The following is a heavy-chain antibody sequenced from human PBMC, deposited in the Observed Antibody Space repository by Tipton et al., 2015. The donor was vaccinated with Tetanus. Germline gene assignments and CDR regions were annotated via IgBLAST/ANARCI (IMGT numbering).Heavy chain of an antibody. CDR1: GGSISSGGFF. CDR3: ARSISAGSVWPYEH. D-gene: IGHD6-13*01. V-gene: IGHV4-31*03. Sequence: TLSLTCTVSGGSISSGGFFWNWIRQFPGKGLEWIGYVYYSGSTYYNPSLKSRVSMSVDTAKNRFSLTLTSVTAADMAVYYCARSISAGSVWPYEHWGQGTLVTVSS. CDR2: VYYSGST. J-gene: IGHJ4*02.